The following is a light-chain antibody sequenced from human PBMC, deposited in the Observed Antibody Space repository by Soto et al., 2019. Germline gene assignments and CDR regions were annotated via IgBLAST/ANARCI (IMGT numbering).Light chain of an antibody. CDR3: SSYAGSNNYV. CDR2: EVT. CDR1: SSDVGGYDF. J-gene: IGLJ1*01. Sequence: QSVLTQPPSASGSPGQSVTISCTGTSSDVGGYDFVSWYQQHPGKVPELILYEVTKRPSGVPDRFSGSKSGNTASLTVSGLQVEDEADYYCSSYAGSNNYVFGTGTNLTVL. V-gene: IGLV2-8*01.